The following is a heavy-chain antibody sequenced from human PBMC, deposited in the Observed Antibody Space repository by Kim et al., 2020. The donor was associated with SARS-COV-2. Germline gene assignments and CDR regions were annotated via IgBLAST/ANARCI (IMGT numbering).Heavy chain of an antibody. D-gene: IGHD6-13*01. V-gene: IGHV3-30*18. J-gene: IGHJ4*02. CDR1: GFTFSSYG. Sequence: GGSLRLSCAASGFTFSSYGMHWVRQAPGKGLEWVAVISYDGSNKYYADSVKGRFTISRDNSKNTLYLQMNSLRAEDTAVYYCAKDSWWGIILAAAAGLDLDYWGQGTLVTVSS. CDR3: AKDSWWGIILAAAAGLDLDY. CDR2: ISYDGSNK.